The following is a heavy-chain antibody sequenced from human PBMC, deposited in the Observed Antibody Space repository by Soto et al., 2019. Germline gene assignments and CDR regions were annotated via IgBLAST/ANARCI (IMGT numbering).Heavy chain of an antibody. D-gene: IGHD1-1*01. Sequence: EVQLLESGGGLVQPGGSFKPSFEVSGFGFTTYGLTGVRQAPGKGLEWVSGVRGGSGVTHYADSVKGRFTITGDNSKNTVYLHMNSLRVEDTAVYYCAKWNGYGDYWGQGTLVTVSS. J-gene: IGHJ4*02. CDR1: GFGFTTYG. CDR3: AKWNGYGDY. CDR2: VRGGSGVT. V-gene: IGHV3-23*01.